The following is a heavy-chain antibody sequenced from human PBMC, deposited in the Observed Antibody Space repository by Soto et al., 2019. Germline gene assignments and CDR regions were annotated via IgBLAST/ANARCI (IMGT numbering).Heavy chain of an antibody. CDR3: ARGYYDSSGYYFTARNNWFDP. Sequence: SETLSLTCAVYGGSFSGYYWSWIRQPPGKGLEWIGEINHSGSTNYNPSLKSRVTISVDTSKNQFSLKLSSVTAADTAVYYCARGYYDSSGYYFTARNNWFDPWGQGTLVTVSS. D-gene: IGHD3-22*01. J-gene: IGHJ5*02. CDR1: GGSFSGYY. CDR2: INHSGST. V-gene: IGHV4-34*01.